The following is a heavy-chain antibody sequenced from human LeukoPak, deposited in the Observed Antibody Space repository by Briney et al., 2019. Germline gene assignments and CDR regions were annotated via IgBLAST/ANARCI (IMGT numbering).Heavy chain of an antibody. CDR1: GFIFSSYW. D-gene: IGHD1-26*01. V-gene: IGHV3-74*01. J-gene: IGHJ4*01. CDR3: ARDTVIPYSQVGTTKD. Sequence: GGSLRLSCAASGFIFSSYWMHWVRQAPGKGLVWVSRINSDGSSTSYADSVKGRSTISRDNAKNTLYLQMNSLRAEDTTVYYCARDTVIPYSQVGTTKDWGQGTLVTVSS. CDR2: INSDGSST.